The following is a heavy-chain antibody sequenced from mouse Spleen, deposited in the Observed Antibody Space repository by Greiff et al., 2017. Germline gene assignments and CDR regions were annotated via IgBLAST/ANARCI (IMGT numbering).Heavy chain of an antibody. J-gene: IGHJ2*01. CDR2: ISSGSSTI. Sequence: DVMLVESGGGLVQPGGSRKLSCAASGFTFSSFGMHWVRQAPEKGLEWVAYISSGSSTIYYADTVKGRFTISRDNPKNTLFLQMTSLRSEDTAMYYCARYGYDGFDYWGQGTTLTVSS. CDR3: ARYGYDGFDY. CDR1: GFTFSSFG. D-gene: IGHD2-2*01. V-gene: IGHV5-17*02.